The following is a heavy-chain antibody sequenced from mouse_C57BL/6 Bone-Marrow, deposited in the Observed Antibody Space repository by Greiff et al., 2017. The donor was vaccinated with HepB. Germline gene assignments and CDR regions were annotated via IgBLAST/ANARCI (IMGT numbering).Heavy chain of an antibody. CDR2: IYPGSGNT. V-gene: IGHV1-76*01. D-gene: IGHD1-1*01. J-gene: IGHJ2*01. CDR1: GYTFTDYY. CDR3: ARGIITTVVEGD. Sequence: QVQLKESGAELVRPGASVKLSCKASGYTFTDYYINWVKQRPGQGLEWIARIYPGSGNTYYNEKFKGKATLTAEKSSSTAYMQLSSLTSEDSAVYFCARGIITTVVEGDWGQGTTLTVSS.